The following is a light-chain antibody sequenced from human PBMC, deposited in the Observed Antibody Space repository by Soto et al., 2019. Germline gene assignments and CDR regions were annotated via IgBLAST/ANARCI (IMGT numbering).Light chain of an antibody. CDR3: QQYNDWPL. V-gene: IGKV3-15*01. Sequence: EILMTQSPATLSVSPGERASLSCRASQSVSNNLAWYQQKPGQAPRLLIYGASTRATGIPARFSGSGSGTEFTLTISSLQSEDFAVDYCQQYNDWPLFGQVTKVEI. CDR1: QSVSNN. J-gene: IGKJ1*01. CDR2: GAS.